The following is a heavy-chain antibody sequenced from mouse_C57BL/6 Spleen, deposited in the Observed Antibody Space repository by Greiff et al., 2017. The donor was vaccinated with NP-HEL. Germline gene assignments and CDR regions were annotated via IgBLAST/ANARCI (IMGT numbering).Heavy chain of an antibody. CDR1: GFTFSSYA. D-gene: IGHD3-2*02. V-gene: IGHV5-4*01. CDR3: ARGGSSGYVGAMDY. Sequence: EVQWVESGGGLVKPGGSLKLSCAASGFTFSSYAMSWVRQTPEKRLEWVATISDGGSYTYYPDNVKGRFTISRDNAKNNLYLQMSHLKSEDTAMYYCARGGSSGYVGAMDYWGQGTSVTVSS. CDR2: ISDGGSYT. J-gene: IGHJ4*01.